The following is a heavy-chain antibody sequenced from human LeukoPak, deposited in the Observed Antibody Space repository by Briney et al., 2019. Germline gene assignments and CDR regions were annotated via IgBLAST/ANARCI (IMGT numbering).Heavy chain of an antibody. Sequence: SETLSLTCTVSGGSISSNSYYWGWIRQPPGKGLEWIGSIYYSGSTYYNPSLKSRVTISGDTSKNHFSLKLSSVTAADTALYYCARLGTYYDSSAYYYLIDYWGQGTLVTVSS. V-gene: IGHV4-39*02. D-gene: IGHD3-22*01. CDR2: IYYSGST. J-gene: IGHJ4*02. CDR3: ARLGTYYDSSAYYYLIDY. CDR1: GGSISSNSYY.